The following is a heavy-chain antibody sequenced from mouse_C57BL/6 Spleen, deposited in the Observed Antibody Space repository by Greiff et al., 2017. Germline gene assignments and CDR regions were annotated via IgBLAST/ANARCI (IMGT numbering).Heavy chain of an antibody. J-gene: IGHJ4*01. Sequence: QVQLKQSGPGLVAPSQSLSITCTVSGFSLTSYAISWVRQPPGKGLEWLGVIWTGGGTNYNSALKSRLSISKDNSKSQVFLKMNSLQTDDTARYYCARWDSSPFYYAMDYWGQGTSVTVSS. CDR2: IWTGGGT. CDR1: GFSLTSYA. CDR3: ARWDSSPFYYAMDY. V-gene: IGHV2-9-1*01. D-gene: IGHD1-1*01.